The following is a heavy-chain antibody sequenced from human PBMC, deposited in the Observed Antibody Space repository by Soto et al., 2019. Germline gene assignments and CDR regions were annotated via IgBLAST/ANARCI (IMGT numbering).Heavy chain of an antibody. CDR1: GGSFSGYY. J-gene: IGHJ6*03. CDR3: ARTRFLEWFYGCYYRDV. CDR2: INHSGST. D-gene: IGHD3-3*01. Sequence: QVQLQQWGAGLLKPSETLSLTCAVYGGSFSGYYWSWIRPPPGKGLEWIGEINHSGSTNYNPSPQSRVNISVETSKPLFSLRLSSVTAADTTVYYCARTRFLEWFYGCYYRDVWGKATTVSVSS. V-gene: IGHV4-34*01.